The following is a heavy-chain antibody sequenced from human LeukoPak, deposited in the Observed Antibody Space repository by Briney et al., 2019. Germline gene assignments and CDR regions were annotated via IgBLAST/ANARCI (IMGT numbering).Heavy chain of an antibody. CDR3: ARHLSGTTTAHYFDF. CDR1: GGSISSGGYY. J-gene: IGHJ4*02. Sequence: PSQTLSLTCTVSGGSISSGGYYWSWIRQPPGKGLEWIGYIYHSGSTQSDPSLKSRVSISIDTSKNQFSLKLYSVTASDAAIYYCARHLSGTTTAHYFDFWGQGTLVTVSS. CDR2: IYHSGST. D-gene: IGHD1-1*01. V-gene: IGHV4-30-2*03.